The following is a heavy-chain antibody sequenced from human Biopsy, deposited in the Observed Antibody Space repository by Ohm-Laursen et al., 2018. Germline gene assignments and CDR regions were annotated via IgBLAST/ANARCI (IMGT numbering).Heavy chain of an antibody. CDR2: IYDNGDT. CDR3: TRVRTFGGVIGGYYFDS. V-gene: IGHV4-31*01. CDR1: GGSINSGGHF. D-gene: IGHD3-16*02. Sequence: PSDTLPLTCRVSGGSINSGGHFWGWVRQSPGKGLEWIGYIYDNGDTYYNPSLMSLVSISADTSKNQVSLRLNSVTAADTAVYYCTRVRTFGGVIGGYYFDSWGQGILVTVSS. J-gene: IGHJ4*02.